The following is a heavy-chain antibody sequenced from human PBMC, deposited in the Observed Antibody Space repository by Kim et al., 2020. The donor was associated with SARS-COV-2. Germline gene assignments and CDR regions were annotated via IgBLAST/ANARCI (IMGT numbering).Heavy chain of an antibody. J-gene: IGHJ4*01. V-gene: IGHV3-23*01. D-gene: IGHD6-19*01. Sequence: GGSLRLSCAASGLTLRSYAMNWVRQGPGKGLEWVSSITRGGDTYYAASVKGRFTISRDNFKDTLSLQMNSLRAEGTGNYYCVPCVTLADRSGWCTFFDH. CDR1: GLTLRSYA. CDR2: ITRGGDT. CDR3: VPCVTLADRSGWCTFFDH.